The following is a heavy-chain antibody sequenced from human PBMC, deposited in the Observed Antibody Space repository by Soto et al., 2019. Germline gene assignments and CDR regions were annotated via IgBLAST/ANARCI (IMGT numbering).Heavy chain of an antibody. J-gene: IGHJ5*02. CDR1: GDSMGSVDYY. V-gene: IGHV4-30-4*01. D-gene: IGHD3-10*01. Sequence: QVQLQESGPGLVKPSQTLSLTCTVSGDSMGSVDYYWTWIRQPPGKGLEWIGYIYYIGTTFYNPSLESRVNISIDTSKNHFSLRLTSVTAADTAVYYCSRGSTYYGFLTWGQGTLVTVSS. CDR2: IYYIGTT. CDR3: SRGSTYYGFLT.